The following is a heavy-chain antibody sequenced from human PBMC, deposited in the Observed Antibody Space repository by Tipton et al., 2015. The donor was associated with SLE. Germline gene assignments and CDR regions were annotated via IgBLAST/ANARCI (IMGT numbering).Heavy chain of an antibody. CDR2: IYTSGST. CDR3: ARLIAAAVTCDY. CDR1: GGSISSNSYY. J-gene: IGHJ4*02. Sequence: TLSLTCTVSGGSISSNSYYWGWIRQPPGKGLEWIGRIYTSGSTNYNPSLKSRVTMSVDTSKNQFSLKLSSVTAADTAVYYCARLIAAAVTCDYWGQGTLVTVSS. D-gene: IGHD6-13*01. V-gene: IGHV4-61*02.